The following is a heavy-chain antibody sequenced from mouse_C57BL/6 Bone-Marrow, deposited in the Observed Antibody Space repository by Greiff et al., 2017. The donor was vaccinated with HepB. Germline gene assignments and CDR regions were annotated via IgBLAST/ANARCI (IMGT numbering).Heavy chain of an antibody. CDR3: ARGDSLYSPLFDY. Sequence: VQLQQSGAELARPGASVKLSCKASGYTFTSYGISWVKQRTGQGLEWIGEIDPTSGNTYYNEKFKGKATLTADKSSSTAYMELRSLTSEDSAVYFCARGDSLYSPLFDYWGQGTTHTVSS. CDR2: IDPTSGNT. V-gene: IGHV1-81*01. CDR1: GYTFTSYG. D-gene: IGHD2-12*01. J-gene: IGHJ2*01.